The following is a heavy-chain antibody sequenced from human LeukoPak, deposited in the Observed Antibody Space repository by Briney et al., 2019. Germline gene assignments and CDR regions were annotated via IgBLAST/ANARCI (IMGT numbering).Heavy chain of an antibody. V-gene: IGHV1-69*13. CDR2: IIPIFGTA. J-gene: IGHJ4*02. CDR1: GGTFSSYA. CDR3: ARSYSGSYSTPSFFDY. Sequence: GASVKVSCKASGGTFSSYAISWVRQAPGQGLEWMGGIIPIFGTANYAQKFQGRVTITADESTSTAYMELSSLRSEDTAVYYCARSYSGSYSTPSFFDYWGQGTLVTVSS. D-gene: IGHD1-26*01.